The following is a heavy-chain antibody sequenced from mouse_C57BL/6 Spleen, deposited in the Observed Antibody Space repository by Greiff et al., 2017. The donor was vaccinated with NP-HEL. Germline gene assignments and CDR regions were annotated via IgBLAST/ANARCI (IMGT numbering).Heavy chain of an antibody. J-gene: IGHJ1*03. D-gene: IGHD2-4*01. CDR3: ARTPFYYDYDGNFDV. Sequence: EVQLVESGGGLVKPGGSLKLSCEASGFTFSDYGMHWVRQAPEKGLEWVAYISSGSSTIYYADTVKGRFTISRDNATNTLFLQMTSLRSEDTAMYYCARTPFYYDYDGNFDVWGTGTTVTVSS. CDR2: ISSGSSTI. CDR1: GFTFSDYG. V-gene: IGHV5-17*01.